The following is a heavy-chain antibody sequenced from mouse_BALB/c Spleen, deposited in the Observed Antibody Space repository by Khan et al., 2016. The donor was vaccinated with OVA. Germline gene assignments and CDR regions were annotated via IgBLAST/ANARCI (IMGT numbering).Heavy chain of an antibody. Sequence: EVQLVESGGDLVKPGGSLKLSCAASGFTFSSYSMSWVRQTPDKRLEWVASISSGGDYTYYPDSVKGRFTISRDNAKNTLYLQTSDLQSEDTAMYYGANHLTGSFAYWGQGTLVTVSA. CDR3: ANHLTGSFAY. D-gene: IGHD4-1*01. CDR2: ISSGGDYT. V-gene: IGHV5-6*01. J-gene: IGHJ3*01. CDR1: GFTFSSYS.